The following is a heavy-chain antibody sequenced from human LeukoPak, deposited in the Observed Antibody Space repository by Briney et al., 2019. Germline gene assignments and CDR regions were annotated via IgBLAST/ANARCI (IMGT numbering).Heavy chain of an antibody. CDR3: ARDLDNWNLAPDY. V-gene: IGHV1-2*02. J-gene: IGHJ4*02. CDR1: GYTFTGYY. D-gene: IGHD1-20*01. Sequence: ASVKVSCKASGYTFTGYYMHWVRQAPGQGLEWMGWITPNSGGTNYAQKFQGRVTMTRDTSISTAYMELSRLRSDDTAVYYCARDLDNWNLAPDYWGQGTLVTVSS. CDR2: ITPNSGGT.